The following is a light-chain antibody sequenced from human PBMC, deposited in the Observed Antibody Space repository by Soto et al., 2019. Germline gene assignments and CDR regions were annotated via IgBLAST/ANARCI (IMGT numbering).Light chain of an antibody. CDR2: GAS. CDR3: QQYNNWPPLWT. V-gene: IGKV3-15*01. J-gene: IGKJ1*01. CDR1: QRVSSN. Sequence: EIVMTQSPATLSVSPGERATLSCRASQRVSSNLAWYQQKPGQAPRLLIYGASTRATGIPARFSGSGSGTEFTLTISSLQSEAFAVYYCQQYNNWPPLWTFGQGTKVEIK.